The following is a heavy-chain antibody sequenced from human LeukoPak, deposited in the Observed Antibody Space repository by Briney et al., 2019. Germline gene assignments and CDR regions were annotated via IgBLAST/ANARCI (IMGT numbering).Heavy chain of an antibody. CDR3: ARSSCGEFFDCNYNMGV. D-gene: IGHD3/OR15-3a*01. CDR1: GATFSSDA. J-gene: IGHJ6*04. CDR2: FIPILGTT. Sequence: GASVTVSCKPSGATFSSDAISWGRQAPGQGLQWRGGFIPILGTTNKAQTYPGRVMMTAATATTTNYMELSGLRAGDTAIYYCARSSCGEFFDCNYNMGVWGKGTTVTVSS. V-gene: IGHV1-69*06.